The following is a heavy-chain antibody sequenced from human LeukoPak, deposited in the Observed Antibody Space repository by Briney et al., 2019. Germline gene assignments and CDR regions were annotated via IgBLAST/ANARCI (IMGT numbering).Heavy chain of an antibody. Sequence: GGSLRLSCAASGFTFSNFWMSWVRQAPGKGLEWVANIKVDGSEKYSADSVKGRFTISRDNAENSLYLQMNSLRVEDTAFYYCARDLAYSRLDYWGQGMLVTVSS. V-gene: IGHV3-7*01. D-gene: IGHD5-18*01. CDR2: IKVDGSEK. CDR1: GFTFSNFW. J-gene: IGHJ4*02. CDR3: ARDLAYSRLDY.